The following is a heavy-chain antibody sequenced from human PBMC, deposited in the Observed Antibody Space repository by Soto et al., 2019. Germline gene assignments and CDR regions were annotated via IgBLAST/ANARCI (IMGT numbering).Heavy chain of an antibody. V-gene: IGHV3-33*03. CDR1: GFNFGVFG. CDR2: LCYEGSEE. D-gene: IGHD6-19*01. CDR3: ARTRRFSLLEVAGPGFEY. Sequence: QVRLVESGGGVVQPGRSLRLSCAASGFNFGVFGMHWVRQAPGKGLEWLSVLCYEGSEEYYADSVRGRFTISRDNSKNTLFLQMDSLRVDDTGAYYCARTRRFSLLEVAGPGFEYWGQGTLVTVSS. J-gene: IGHJ4*02.